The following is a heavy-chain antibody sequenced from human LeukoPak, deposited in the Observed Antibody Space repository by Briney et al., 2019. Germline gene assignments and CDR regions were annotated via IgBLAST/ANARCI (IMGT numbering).Heavy chain of an antibody. D-gene: IGHD6-19*01. CDR2: INHSGST. CDR3: ARGGIAVAGIDY. J-gene: IGHJ4*02. Sequence: PSETLSLTCAVYGGSFSGYYWSWIRQPPGKGLEWIGEINHSGSTNYNPSLKSRVTISVDTSKHQFSLKLSSVTAADTAVYYCARGGIAVAGIDYWGQGTLVTVSS. CDR1: GGSFSGYY. V-gene: IGHV4-34*01.